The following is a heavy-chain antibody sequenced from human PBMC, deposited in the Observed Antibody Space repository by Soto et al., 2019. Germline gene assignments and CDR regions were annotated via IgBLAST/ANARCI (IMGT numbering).Heavy chain of an antibody. CDR1: GDSVSSNSAA. CDR3: ALGTAGVNWFDP. Sequence: PSQALSLTCAISGDSVSSNSAASNWIRQSPSRGLEWLGRTYYRSKWYNDYAVSVKSRITINPDTSKNQFSLQLNSVTPEDTAVYYCALGTAGVNWFDPWGQGTLVPVSS. J-gene: IGHJ5*02. D-gene: IGHD6-13*01. CDR2: TYYRSKWYN. V-gene: IGHV6-1*01.